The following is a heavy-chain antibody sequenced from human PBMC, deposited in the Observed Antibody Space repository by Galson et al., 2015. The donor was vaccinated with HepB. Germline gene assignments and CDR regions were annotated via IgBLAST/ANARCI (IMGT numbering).Heavy chain of an antibody. CDR1: GFTFSSYA. V-gene: IGHV3-23*01. D-gene: IGHD1-1*01. Sequence: SLRLSCAASGFTFSSYAMSWVRQAPGKGLEWVSSLSDSGVSTKYADSVKGRFTISRDNSMHTLDLQMNSLRVEDTALYYCVRGWMRPAYWGPGTQVTVSS. CDR2: LSDSGVST. J-gene: IGHJ4*02. CDR3: VRGWMRPAY.